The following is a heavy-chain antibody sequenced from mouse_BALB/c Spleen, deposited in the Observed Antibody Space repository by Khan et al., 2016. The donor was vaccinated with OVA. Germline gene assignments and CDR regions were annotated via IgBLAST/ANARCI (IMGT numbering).Heavy chain of an antibody. V-gene: IGHV3-2*02. CDR3: ARMSGGDFDF. J-gene: IGHJ2*01. Sequence: EVQLQESGPGLVKPSQSLSLTCTVTGYSITSDYAWNWIRHFPGNKLEWMGYISYSGNTQYNQSLKSRISVTRDKSKNPFFLQLNSVTTEDTATYYCARMSGGDFDFWGQGTTLTVSS. D-gene: IGHD4-1*01. CDR2: ISYSGNT. CDR1: GYSITSDYA.